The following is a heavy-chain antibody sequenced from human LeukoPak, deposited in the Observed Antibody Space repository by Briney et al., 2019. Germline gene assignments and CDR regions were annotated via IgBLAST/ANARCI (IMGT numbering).Heavy chain of an antibody. CDR2: IYHSGST. CDR3: ARARLDYYGSGATFDY. V-gene: IGHV4-30-2*01. D-gene: IGHD3-10*01. Sequence: SETLSLTCAVSGGSISSGGYSWSWIRQPPGKGLEWIGYIYHSGSTYYNPSLKSRVTISVDRSKNQFSLKLSSVTAADTAVYYCARARLDYYGSGATFDYWGQGTLVTVSS. CDR1: GGSISSGGYS. J-gene: IGHJ4*02.